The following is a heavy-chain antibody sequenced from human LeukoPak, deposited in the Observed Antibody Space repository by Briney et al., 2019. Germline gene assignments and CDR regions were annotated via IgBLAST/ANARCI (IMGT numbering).Heavy chain of an antibody. J-gene: IGHJ6*02. D-gene: IGHD6-13*01. CDR2: IYYSGST. V-gene: IGHV4-31*03. Sequence: SETLSLTCTVSGGSISSGGYYWSWIRQHPGKGLEWIGYIYYSGSTYYNPSLKSRVTISVDTSKNQFSLKLSSVTAADTAVYYCARDLAAAAGRSPPYYYYYGMDVWGQGTTVTVSS. CDR3: ARDLAAAAGRSPPYYYYYGMDV. CDR1: GGSISSGGYY.